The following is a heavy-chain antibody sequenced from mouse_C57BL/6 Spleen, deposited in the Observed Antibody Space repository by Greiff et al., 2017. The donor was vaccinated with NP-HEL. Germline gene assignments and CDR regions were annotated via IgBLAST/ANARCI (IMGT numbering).Heavy chain of an antibody. CDR1: DYTFTSYW. CDR3: AREAHYYGSSLYAMDY. J-gene: IGHJ4*01. D-gene: IGHD1-1*01. CDR2: IYPSDSET. Sequence: QVQLQQPGAELVRPGSSVKLSCKASDYTFTSYWMDWVKQRPGQGLEWIGNIYPSDSETHYNQKFKDKATLTVDKSSSTAYMQLSSLTSEDSAVYYCAREAHYYGSSLYAMDYWGQGTSVTVSS. V-gene: IGHV1-61*01.